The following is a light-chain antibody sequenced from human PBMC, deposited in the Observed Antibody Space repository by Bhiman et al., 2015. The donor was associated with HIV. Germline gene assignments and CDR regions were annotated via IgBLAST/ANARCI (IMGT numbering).Light chain of an antibody. Sequence: QSVLTQPPVVSGAPGQRVTISCTGSSSNLGANYDVHWYQQLPGTAPKLLIYGNNNRASGVPDRFSGSKSGTSASLAITGLQAEDEADYYCQSYDNSLNGWVFGGGTKLTVL. V-gene: IGLV1-40*01. CDR1: SSNLGANYD. CDR2: GNN. J-gene: IGLJ3*02. CDR3: QSYDNSLNGWV.